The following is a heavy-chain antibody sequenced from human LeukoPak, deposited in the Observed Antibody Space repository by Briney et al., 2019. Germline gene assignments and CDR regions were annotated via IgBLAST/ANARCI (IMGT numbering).Heavy chain of an antibody. D-gene: IGHD3-22*01. CDR2: ISGSGTRT. V-gene: IGHV3-23*01. J-gene: IGHJ4*02. CDR1: RFTFSTYG. CDR3: AKDADISVELVVITSFDS. Sequence: GGSLRLSCAASRFTFSTYGMNWVRQTPGKGLEWVSAISGSGTRTHHANSVKGRFTISRDNSKNMLYLQMNSLRAEDTGLYYCAKDADISVELVVITSFDSWGQGTLVTVSS.